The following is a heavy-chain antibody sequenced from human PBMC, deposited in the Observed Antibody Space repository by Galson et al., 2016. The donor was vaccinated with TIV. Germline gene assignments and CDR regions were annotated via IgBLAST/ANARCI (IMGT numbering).Heavy chain of an antibody. Sequence: SLRLSCAASGFTFSAYAMSWVRQAPGRGLEWISAISGSDSGTYHADSVRGRFAISRDNSKKTVYVQMNSLRVEDTAVYYCAKDLSYGYSPPYYFEFWGQGTVVTVSS. CDR3: AKDLSYGYSPPYYFEF. J-gene: IGHJ4*02. CDR2: ISGSDSGT. V-gene: IGHV3-23*01. CDR1: GFTFSAYA. D-gene: IGHD5-18*01.